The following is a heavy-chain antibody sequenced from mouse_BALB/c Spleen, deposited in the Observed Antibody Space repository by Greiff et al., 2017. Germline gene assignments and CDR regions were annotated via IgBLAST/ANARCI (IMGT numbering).Heavy chain of an antibody. CDR1: GYAFSSYW. J-gene: IGHJ3*01. CDR3: ARTAWFAY. CDR2: IYPGDGDT. V-gene: IGHV1-80*01. Sequence: VKLQESGAELVRPGSSVKISCKASGYAFSSYWMNWVKQRPGQGLEWIGQIYPGDGDTNYNGKFKGKATLTADKSSSTAYMQLSSLTSEDSAVYFCARTAWFAYWGQGTLVTVSA.